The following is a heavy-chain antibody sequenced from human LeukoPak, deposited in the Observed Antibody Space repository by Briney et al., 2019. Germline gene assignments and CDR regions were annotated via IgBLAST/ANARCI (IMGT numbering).Heavy chain of an antibody. V-gene: IGHV4-59*01. CDR1: GGSISSYF. Sequence: SETLSPTCTVSGGSISSYFWTWIRQPPGKGLECIGYIFYSGRTNYNPSPKSRVTISADTSKNQFSLKLSSVTDADTAVYYCARIYGSGSYVDYWGQGTLVTVSS. J-gene: IGHJ4*02. CDR3: ARIYGSGSYVDY. D-gene: IGHD3-10*01. CDR2: IFYSGRT.